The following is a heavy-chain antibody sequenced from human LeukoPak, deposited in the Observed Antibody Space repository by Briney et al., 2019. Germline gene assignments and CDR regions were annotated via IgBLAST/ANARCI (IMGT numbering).Heavy chain of an antibody. J-gene: IGHJ6*02. V-gene: IGHV4-61*01. D-gene: IGHD3-10*01. CDR3: ARASPGYYYGMDV. CDR2: IHSSGNA. CDR1: GGSVTSDRFY. Sequence: SETLSLTCSVSGGSVTSDRFYWGFIRQPPGKGLEWVGNIHSSGNAYYTPSLKTRLTISMDKSKNQFSLRLSSVTAADTAVYYCARASPGYYYGMDVWGQGTTVTVSS.